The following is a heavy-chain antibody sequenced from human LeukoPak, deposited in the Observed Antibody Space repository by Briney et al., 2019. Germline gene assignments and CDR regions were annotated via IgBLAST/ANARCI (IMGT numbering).Heavy chain of an antibody. CDR3: ARVTVVAA. V-gene: IGHV3-30-3*01. D-gene: IGHD2-15*01. CDR1: GFTFSNYW. Sequence: GGSLRLSCAASGFTFSNYWMSWVRQAPGKGLEWVAVISYDGSNKYYADSVKGRFTISRDNSKNTLYLQMNSLRAEDTAVYYCARVTVVAAWGQGTLVTVSS. J-gene: IGHJ4*02. CDR2: ISYDGSNK.